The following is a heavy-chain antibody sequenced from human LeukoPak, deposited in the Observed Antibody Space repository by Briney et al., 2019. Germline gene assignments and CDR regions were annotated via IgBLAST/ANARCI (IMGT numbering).Heavy chain of an antibody. CDR3: AREPYSYVTPLTVFDI. V-gene: IGHV3-7*03. J-gene: IGHJ3*02. CDR1: GFTFSSYW. D-gene: IGHD3-10*02. Sequence: GGSLRLSCAASGFTFSSYWMSWVRQAPGKGLEWVANIKQDGSEKYYVDSVKGRFTISRDNAKNSLYLQMNSLRAEDTAVCYCAREPYSYVTPLTVFDIGGKGKMVTVSS. CDR2: IKQDGSEK.